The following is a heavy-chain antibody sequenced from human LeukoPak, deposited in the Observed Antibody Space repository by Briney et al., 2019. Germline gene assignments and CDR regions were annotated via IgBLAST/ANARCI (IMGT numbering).Heavy chain of an antibody. CDR1: GFTFSSYG. V-gene: IGHV3-30*03. CDR2: ISYDGSNK. J-gene: IGHJ6*02. CDR3: VGVVSYYYGMDV. D-gene: IGHD3-3*01. Sequence: SGGSLRLSCAASGFTFSSYGMHWVRQAPGKGLEWVAVISYDGSNKYYADSVKGRFTISRDNSKNTLYLQMNSLRAEDTAVYYCVGVVSYYYGMDVWGQGTTVTVSS.